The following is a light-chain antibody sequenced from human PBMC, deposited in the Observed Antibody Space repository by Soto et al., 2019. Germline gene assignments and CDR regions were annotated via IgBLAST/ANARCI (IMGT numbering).Light chain of an antibody. CDR2: DAS. J-gene: IGKJ1*01. Sequence: EIVLTQSPGILALSPGERATLSCRASQSGSNDFLAWYQQKPGQGPRLLIYDASNRATGIPARFSGSGSGTDFTLTISSLEPEDFAIYYCQQRGSWPWTFGQGTKVDI. CDR3: QQRGSWPWT. CDR1: QSGSNDF. V-gene: IGKV3-11*01.